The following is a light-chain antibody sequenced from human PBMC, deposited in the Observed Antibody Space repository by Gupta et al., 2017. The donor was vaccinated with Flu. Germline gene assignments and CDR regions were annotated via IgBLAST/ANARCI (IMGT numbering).Light chain of an antibody. CDR3: QQAHSSPRLT. V-gene: IGKV1-12*01. CDR2: AAS. CDR1: LGVSTW. Sequence: DRVTITGRASLGVSTWIAWYQQKAGTAPRLLIYAASRLQSGVPSRFTGSASGTEFTLTITSLQPEDSATYFCQQAHSSPRLTFGPGTKVNLK. J-gene: IGKJ3*01.